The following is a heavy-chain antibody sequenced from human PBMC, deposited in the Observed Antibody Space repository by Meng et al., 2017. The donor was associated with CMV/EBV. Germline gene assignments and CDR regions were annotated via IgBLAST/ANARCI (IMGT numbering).Heavy chain of an antibody. D-gene: IGHD6-19*01. J-gene: IGHJ4*02. CDR1: GSTFSSYW. CDR2: INSDGSSR. Sequence: GESLKISCAASGSTFSSYWMNWVRQAPGKGLVWVSLINSDGSSRNYADSVKGRFTISRDNAKNTLYLQMNSLRAEDTAVYYCARTGGWYSIDYWGQGTLVTVSS. V-gene: IGHV3-74*01. CDR3: ARTGGWYSIDY.